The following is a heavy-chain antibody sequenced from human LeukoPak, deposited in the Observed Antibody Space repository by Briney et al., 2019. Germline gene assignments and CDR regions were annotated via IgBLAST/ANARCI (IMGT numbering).Heavy chain of an antibody. V-gene: IGHV3-21*01. CDR3: ARGVATGSYYLYFDY. CDR2: ISSSSSYI. Sequence: PGGSLRLSCAASGFTFSSYSMNWVRQAPGKGLEWVSSISSSSSYIYYADSVKGRFTISRDNAKNSLYLQMNSLRAEDTAVYYCARGVATGSYYLYFDYWGQGTLVTVSS. D-gene: IGHD1-26*01. CDR1: GFTFSSYS. J-gene: IGHJ4*02.